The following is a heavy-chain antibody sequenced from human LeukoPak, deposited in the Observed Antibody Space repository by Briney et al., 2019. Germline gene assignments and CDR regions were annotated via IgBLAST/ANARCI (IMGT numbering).Heavy chain of an antibody. Sequence: SETLSLTCVVYGGSFSGYYWSWIRQPPGKGLEWIGEINHSGSTNYNPSLKSRVTISVDTSKNQFSLKLSSVTAADTAVYYCARELTMITNWFDPWGQGTLVTVSS. V-gene: IGHV4-34*01. CDR1: GGSFSGYY. CDR3: ARELTMITNWFDP. CDR2: INHSGST. J-gene: IGHJ5*02. D-gene: IGHD3-22*01.